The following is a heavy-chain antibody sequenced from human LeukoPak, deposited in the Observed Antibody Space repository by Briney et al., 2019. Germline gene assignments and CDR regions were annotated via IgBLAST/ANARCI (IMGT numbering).Heavy chain of an antibody. D-gene: IGHD3-3*01. Sequence: GESLKISCKGSGYSFTYYFIAWVRQMPGKGLEWMGIIYPGDSDTRYSPSFRGQVTISADKSINTAYLQWSSLKASDTAMYYCARHLDGDRTSGYYNYWGQGTLVTVSS. J-gene: IGHJ4*02. CDR2: IYPGDSDT. CDR1: GYSFTYYF. CDR3: ARHLDGDRTSGYYNY. V-gene: IGHV5-51*01.